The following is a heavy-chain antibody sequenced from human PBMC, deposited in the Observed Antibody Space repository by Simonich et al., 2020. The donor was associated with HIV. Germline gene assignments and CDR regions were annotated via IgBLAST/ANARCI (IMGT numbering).Heavy chain of an antibody. CDR3: ARGLAARLSHFDY. V-gene: IGHV4-38-2*01. J-gene: IGHJ4*02. Sequence: QVQLQESGPGLVKPSETLSLTCAVSGSSISSGYYWGWIRQPPGKGLEWFGSIYRSGSTYYNPSLKRRVTISVDTSKNQFSLKLSSVTAADTAVYYCARGLAARLSHFDYWGQGTLVTVSS. CDR1: GSSISSGYY. D-gene: IGHD6-6*01. CDR2: IYRSGST.